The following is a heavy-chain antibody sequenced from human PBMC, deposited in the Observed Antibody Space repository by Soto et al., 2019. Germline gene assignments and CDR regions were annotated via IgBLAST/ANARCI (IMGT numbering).Heavy chain of an antibody. J-gene: IGHJ4*02. CDR2: IYHSGST. CDR3: ACRDY. CDR1: GGSIRSYY. V-gene: IGHV4-59*01. Sequence: SETLSLTCTVSGGSIRSYYWSWIRQPPGKGLEWIGYIYHSGSTNYNPSLKSRVTISVDTSKNQFSLKLSSVTAADTAVYYCACRDYWGQGTLVTVSS.